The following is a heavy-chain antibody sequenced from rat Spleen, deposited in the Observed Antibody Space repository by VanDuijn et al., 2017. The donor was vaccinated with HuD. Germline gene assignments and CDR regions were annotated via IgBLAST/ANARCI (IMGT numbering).Heavy chain of an antibody. D-gene: IGHD1-11*01. Sequence: EVQLQESGPGLVKPSQSLSLTCSVSGHSISSTYRWNWIRKFPGNKLEWMGYINSAGTTIYSPSLKSRISITRDTSKNQFFLQVNSVTTEDTALYYCTVAADGMWFAYWGQGTLVTVSS. CDR3: TVAADGMWFAY. V-gene: IGHV3-3*01. CDR1: GHSISSTYR. J-gene: IGHJ3*01. CDR2: INSAGTT.